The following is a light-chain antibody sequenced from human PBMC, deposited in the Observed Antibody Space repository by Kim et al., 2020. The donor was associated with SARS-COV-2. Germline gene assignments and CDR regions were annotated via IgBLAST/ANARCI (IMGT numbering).Light chain of an antibody. J-gene: IGLJ2*01. CDR2: GQN. CDR1: SLTSYY. V-gene: IGLV3-19*01. CDR3: HSRDSSGDHWI. Sequence: SSELTQDPAVSVALGQTVRITCQGDSLTSYYANWYQQKAGQATVAVFYGQNNRPSGIADRFSGSNSGDTASMTITGAQAEDEADYYWHSRDSSGDHWIFG.